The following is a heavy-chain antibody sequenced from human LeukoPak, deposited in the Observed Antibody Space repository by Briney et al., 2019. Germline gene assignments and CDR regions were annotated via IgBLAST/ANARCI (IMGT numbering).Heavy chain of an antibody. CDR1: GGSISSYY. CDR3: AASNGWGDAFDI. Sequence: SETLSLTCTVSGGSISSYYWSWIRQPPGKGLEWIGYIYYSGSTNYNPSLKSRVTMSVDTSKNQFSLKLSSVTAADTAVYYCAASNGWGDAFDIWGQGTMVTVSS. CDR2: IYYSGST. V-gene: IGHV4-59*12. J-gene: IGHJ3*02. D-gene: IGHD6-19*01.